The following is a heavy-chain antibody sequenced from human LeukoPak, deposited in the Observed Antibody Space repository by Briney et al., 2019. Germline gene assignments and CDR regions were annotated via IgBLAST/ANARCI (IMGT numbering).Heavy chain of an antibody. V-gene: IGHV1-69*02. CDR2: IIPILGIA. CDR3: ARGEAIYRPSDY. J-gene: IGHJ4*02. D-gene: IGHD3-16*02. Sequence: SVKVSCKASGGTFSSYTISWVRQAPGQGLEWMGRIIPILGIANYAQKFQGRVTITADKSTSSAYMELSSLRSEDTAVYYYARGEAIYRPSDYWGQGTLVTVSS. CDR1: GGTFSSYT.